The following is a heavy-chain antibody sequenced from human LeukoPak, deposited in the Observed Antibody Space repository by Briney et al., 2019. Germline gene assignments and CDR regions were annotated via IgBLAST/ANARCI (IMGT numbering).Heavy chain of an antibody. CDR3: ARGHKTNYYGNSFDP. Sequence: ASVNISCKTSGYNFNGYYLHWVRQAPGQGLEWMGWIKPSSSFTDSAERFKDRVTMTSGTSITTAYMELNSLRSDDTAVYYCARGHKTNYYGNSFDPWGQGTLVTVSS. D-gene: IGHD3-10*01. J-gene: IGHJ5*02. CDR2: IKPSSSFT. CDR1: GYNFNGYY. V-gene: IGHV1-2*02.